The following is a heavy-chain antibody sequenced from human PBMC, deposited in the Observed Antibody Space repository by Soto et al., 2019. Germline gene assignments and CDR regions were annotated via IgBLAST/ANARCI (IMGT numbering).Heavy chain of an antibody. CDR1: GFTFSSYG. Sequence: GGSLRLSCAASGFTFSSYGMHWVRQAPGKGLEWVAVISYDGSNKYYADSVKGRFTISRDNSKNTLYLQMNSLRAEDTAVYYCAKELGRWRSAAGTGVDYWGQGTLVTVSS. V-gene: IGHV3-30*18. CDR2: ISYDGSNK. D-gene: IGHD6-13*01. J-gene: IGHJ4*02. CDR3: AKELGRWRSAAGTGVDY.